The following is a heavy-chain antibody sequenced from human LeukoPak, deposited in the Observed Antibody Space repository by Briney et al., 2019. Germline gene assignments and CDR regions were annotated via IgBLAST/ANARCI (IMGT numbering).Heavy chain of an antibody. V-gene: IGHV1-8*01. CDR3: ARVYSSGWYYHYYYYMDV. Sequence: ASVKVSCKASGYTFTSYDISWVRQATGQGLEWMGCMNPNSGNTGYAQKFQGRVTMTRNTSISTAYMELSSLRSEDTAVYYCARVYSSGWYYHYYYYMDVWGKGTTVTVSS. J-gene: IGHJ6*03. D-gene: IGHD6-19*01. CDR1: GYTFTSYD. CDR2: MNPNSGNT.